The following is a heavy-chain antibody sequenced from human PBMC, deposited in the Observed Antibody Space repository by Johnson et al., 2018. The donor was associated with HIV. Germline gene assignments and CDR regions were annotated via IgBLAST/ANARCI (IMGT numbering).Heavy chain of an antibody. Sequence: EVQLVESGGGLVQPGGSLRLSCAASGFTFSSYDMHWVRQATGKGLEWVSAIGTAGDTYYPGSVKGRFTISRENAKNSLYLQMNSLKTEDTAVYYCVRVELGAFDIWGQGTMVTVSS. D-gene: IGHD1-7*01. CDR3: VRVELGAFDI. J-gene: IGHJ3*02. CDR1: GFTFSSYD. CDR2: IGTAGDT. V-gene: IGHV3-13*01.